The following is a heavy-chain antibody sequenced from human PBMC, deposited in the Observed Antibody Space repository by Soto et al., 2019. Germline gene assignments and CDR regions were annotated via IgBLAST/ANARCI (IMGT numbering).Heavy chain of an antibody. Sequence: EVQLVESGGGLVQPGGSLRVSCAASGFTFGSYWMNWVRQAPGKGLVWVSRIDSDGSSTTYADSVKGRFTTSRATAKNTLYLHMSSLRVEDTAVYYCARGRPYGMDVWGQGTTVTVS. CDR2: IDSDGSST. CDR3: ARGRPYGMDV. CDR1: GFTFGSYW. V-gene: IGHV3-74*01. J-gene: IGHJ6*02.